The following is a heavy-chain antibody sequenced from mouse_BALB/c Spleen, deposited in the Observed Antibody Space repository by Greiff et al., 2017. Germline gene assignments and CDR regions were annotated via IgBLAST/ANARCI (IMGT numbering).Heavy chain of an antibody. CDR2: IYPGSGST. D-gene: IGHD2-3*01. V-gene: IGHV1S22*01. CDR1: GYTFTSYW. CDR3: ARGGYYTDYYAMDY. Sequence: LQQPGSELVRPGASVKLSCKASGYTFTSYWMHWVKQRHGQGLEWIGNIYPGSGSTNYDEKFKSKGTLTVDTSSSTAYMHLSSLTSEDSAVYYCARGGYYTDYYAMDYWGQGTSVTVSS. J-gene: IGHJ4*01.